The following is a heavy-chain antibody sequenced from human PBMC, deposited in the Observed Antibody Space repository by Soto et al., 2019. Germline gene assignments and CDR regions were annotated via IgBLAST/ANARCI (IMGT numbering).Heavy chain of an antibody. CDR3: AARKNSGYAY. D-gene: IGHD5-12*01. J-gene: IGHJ4*02. Sequence: GGSLRLSCAASGFTFSSYAMSWVRQAPGKGLEWVSAISGSGGSTYYADSVKGRFTISRDNSRNTLYLQMNSLRAEDTAVYYCAARKNSGYAYWGQGTLVTVSS. CDR1: GFTFSSYA. CDR2: ISGSGGST. V-gene: IGHV3-23*01.